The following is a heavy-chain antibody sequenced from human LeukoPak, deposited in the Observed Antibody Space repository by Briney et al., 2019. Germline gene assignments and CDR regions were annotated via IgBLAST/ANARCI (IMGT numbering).Heavy chain of an antibody. CDR1: GGSISSYY. CDR3: ARGGRWTYGDYVPSMDY. V-gene: IGHV4-4*07. J-gene: IGHJ4*02. CDR2: IYTSGST. Sequence: SETLSLTCTVSGGSISSYYWSWIRQPAGKGLEWIGRIYTSGSTNYNPSLKSRVTMSVDTSKNQFSLKLSSVTAADTAVYYCARGGRWTYGDYVPSMDYWGQGTLVTVSS. D-gene: IGHD4-17*01.